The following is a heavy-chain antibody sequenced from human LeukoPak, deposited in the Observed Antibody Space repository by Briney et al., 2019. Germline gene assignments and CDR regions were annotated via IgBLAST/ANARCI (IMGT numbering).Heavy chain of an antibody. CDR3: AGYYDILTGYLDAFDI. CDR1: GGSISSYY. CDR2: IYYSGST. D-gene: IGHD3-9*01. J-gene: IGHJ3*02. V-gene: IGHV4-59*08. Sequence: SETLSLTCTVSGGSISSYYWSWIRQPPAKGLEWIGYIYYSGSTNYNPSLKSRVTISVDTSKNQFSLKLSSVTAADTAVYYCAGYYDILTGYLDAFDIWGQGTMVTVSS.